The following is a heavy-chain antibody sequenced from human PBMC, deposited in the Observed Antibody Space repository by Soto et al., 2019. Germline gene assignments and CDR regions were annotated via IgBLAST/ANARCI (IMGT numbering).Heavy chain of an antibody. CDR3: ARGGRGRHFGMDV. CDR2: INHSGST. CDR1: GGSFSGYY. D-gene: IGHD2-15*01. J-gene: IGHJ6*02. Sequence: QVQLQQWGAGLLKPSETLSLTCAVYGGSFSGYYWSWIRQPPGKGLEWIGEINHSGSTNYNPSLKSRVTISVDTSKNQFSLKLSSVTAADTAVYYCARGGRGRHFGMDVWGQGTTVTVSS. V-gene: IGHV4-34*01.